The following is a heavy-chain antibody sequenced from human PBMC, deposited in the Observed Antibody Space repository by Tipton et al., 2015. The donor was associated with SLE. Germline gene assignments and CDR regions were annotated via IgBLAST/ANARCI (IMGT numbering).Heavy chain of an antibody. Sequence: GSLRLSCVASGFTFRSYTMHWVRPAPGKGLECVGRIKSKTDGGTIDYAAPVEGRFIISRDDSKNTLYLQMNSLKTEDTALYYCTTLSTVSFMWGQGTLVTVSS. CDR3: TTLSTVSFM. D-gene: IGHD4-11*01. CDR1: GFTFRSYT. J-gene: IGHJ4*02. V-gene: IGHV3-15*01. CDR2: IKSKTDGGTI.